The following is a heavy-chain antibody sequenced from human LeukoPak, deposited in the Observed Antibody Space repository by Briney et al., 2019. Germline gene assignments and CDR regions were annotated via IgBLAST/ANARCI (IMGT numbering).Heavy chain of an antibody. Sequence: ASVKVSCKVSVYTLTELSMHWVRQAPGKGLEWMGGFDPEDGETIYAQKFQGRVTMTEDTSTDTAYMELSSLRSEDTAVYYCATGPQMTTVVTPSYWGQGTLVTVSS. CDR3: ATGPQMTTVVTPSY. D-gene: IGHD4-23*01. J-gene: IGHJ4*02. V-gene: IGHV1-24*01. CDR2: FDPEDGET. CDR1: VYTLTELS.